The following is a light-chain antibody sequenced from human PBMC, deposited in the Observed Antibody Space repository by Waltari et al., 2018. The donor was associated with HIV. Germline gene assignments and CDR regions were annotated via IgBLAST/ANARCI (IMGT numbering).Light chain of an antibody. V-gene: IGKV1-5*03. CDR3: QQYHSYPYT. CDR1: QSISTW. Sequence: DIQMTQSPSTLSASVGDRVTLTCRASQSISTWLAWYQQKPGKAPKVLIYKASTLEFGAPSSFSGSESGTEFNLTISSLHPDDFATYYCQQYHSYPYTFGQGTHLEIK. CDR2: KAS. J-gene: IGKJ2*01.